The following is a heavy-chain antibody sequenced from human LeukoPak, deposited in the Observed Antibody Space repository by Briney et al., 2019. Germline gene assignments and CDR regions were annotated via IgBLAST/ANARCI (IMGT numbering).Heavy chain of an antibody. V-gene: IGHV4-39*01. D-gene: IGHD3-10*01. CDR3: ARLSWFGELLSFYFDY. CDR1: GGSISSSSYY. Sequence: SETLSLTCTVSGGSISSSSYYWGWIRQPPGKGLEWIGSIYYSGSSYYNPSLKSRVTISVDTSKNQFSLKLSSVTAADTAVYYCARLSWFGELLSFYFDYWGQGTLATVSS. J-gene: IGHJ4*02. CDR2: IYYSGSS.